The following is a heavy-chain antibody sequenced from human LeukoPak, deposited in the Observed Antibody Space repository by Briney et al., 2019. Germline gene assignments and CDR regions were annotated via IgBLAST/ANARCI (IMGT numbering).Heavy chain of an antibody. V-gene: IGHV4-61*02. Sequence: SETLSLTCTVSGVSISSSNSYWGWIRQPAGKGLEWIGRINISGNTNYNPSLKSRVTMSLDTSKNQISLKLSAVTAADTAVYYCARDPLKGFDYWGQGMLVTVSS. CDR3: ARDPLKGFDY. CDR2: INISGNT. CDR1: GVSISSSNSY. J-gene: IGHJ4*02.